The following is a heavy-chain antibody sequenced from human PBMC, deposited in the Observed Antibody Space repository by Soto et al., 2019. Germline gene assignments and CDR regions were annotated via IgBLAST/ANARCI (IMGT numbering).Heavy chain of an antibody. V-gene: IGHV3-23*01. CDR3: AKADYSYSWAPGDY. CDR2: ISGSGDTT. CDR1: GFTFSDHS. Sequence: LRLSCAASGFTFSDHSVSWIRQAPGKGLEWVSYISGSGDTTYYADSVKGRFTISRDNSKNTLYLQMNSLRVEDTALYYCAKADYSYSWAPGDYWGQGTLVTVSS. J-gene: IGHJ4*02. D-gene: IGHD6-13*01.